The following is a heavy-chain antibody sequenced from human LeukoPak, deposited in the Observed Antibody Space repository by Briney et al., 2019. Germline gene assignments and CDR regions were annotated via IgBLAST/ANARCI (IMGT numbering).Heavy chain of an antibody. Sequence: GGSLRLSGSASGFSFSSYAMHWVRQAPGKGLEYVSAISNNGGTTYYADSVKGRFTISRDNSKNTLYLQMSSLRAEDTAVYYCVKDPTGAYGDRRSFDYWGQGTLVTVSS. J-gene: IGHJ4*02. CDR1: GFSFSSYA. D-gene: IGHD4-17*01. V-gene: IGHV3-64D*06. CDR3: VKDPTGAYGDRRSFDY. CDR2: ISNNGGTT.